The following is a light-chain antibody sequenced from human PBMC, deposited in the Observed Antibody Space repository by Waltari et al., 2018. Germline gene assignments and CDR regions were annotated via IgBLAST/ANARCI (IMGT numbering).Light chain of an antibody. V-gene: IGKV4-1*01. CDR2: WAS. Sequence: DIVMTQSPDSLAVSLGERVTIKCRSRQHLLYNSDNKNYLAWFQQKPGQPPKLLIYWASTRESGVPDRFSGSGSGTEFTLTISSLQAADVAVYYCQQCYSTPYTFGQGTKLEIK. CDR1: QHLLYNSDNKNY. CDR3: QQCYSTPYT. J-gene: IGKJ2*01.